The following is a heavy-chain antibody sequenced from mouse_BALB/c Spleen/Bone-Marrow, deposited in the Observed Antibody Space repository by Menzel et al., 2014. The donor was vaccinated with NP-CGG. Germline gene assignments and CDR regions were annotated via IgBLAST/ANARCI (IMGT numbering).Heavy chain of an antibody. CDR2: INPYNDGT. Sequence: VQLKQSGPELVKPGASVKMSCKASGYTFTNNVMHWVKQKPGQGLEWIGYINPYNDGTKYNEKFKGKATLTSDKSSSTAYMERSSLTSEDSAVYYCARYPDYYGSSYAMDYWGQGTSVTVSS. CDR1: GYTFTNNV. J-gene: IGHJ4*01. D-gene: IGHD1-1*01. V-gene: IGHV1-14*01. CDR3: ARYPDYYGSSYAMDY.